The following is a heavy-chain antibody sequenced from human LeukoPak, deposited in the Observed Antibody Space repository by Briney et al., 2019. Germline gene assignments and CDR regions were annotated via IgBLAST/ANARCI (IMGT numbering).Heavy chain of an antibody. V-gene: IGHV4-4*08. CDR2: IYYSGST. CDR3: ARDVEMAPGGY. CDR1: GGSISSYY. D-gene: IGHD5-24*01. J-gene: IGHJ4*02. Sequence: PSETLSLTCTVSGGSISSYYWSWIRQPPGKGLEWIGYIYYSGSTNYNPSLKSRVTISVDTSKNQFSLKLSSVTAADTAVYYCARDVEMAPGGYWGQGTLVTVSS.